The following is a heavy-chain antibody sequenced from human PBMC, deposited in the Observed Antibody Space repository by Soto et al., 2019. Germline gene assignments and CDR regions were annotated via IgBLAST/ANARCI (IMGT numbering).Heavy chain of an antibody. CDR3: AREGVAPYYYYGMDV. CDR2: ISTYNGDT. V-gene: IGHV1-18*01. J-gene: IGHJ6*02. CDR1: VYTFTRSG. D-gene: IGHD5-12*01. Sequence: ASVKVSCKASVYTFTRSGISWVRQAPGQGLEWMGWISTYNGDTNYAQTFQGRVTMTTDTSTSTVHMEVRSLRSDDTAVYYCAREGVAPYYYYGMDVWGQGTPVTV.